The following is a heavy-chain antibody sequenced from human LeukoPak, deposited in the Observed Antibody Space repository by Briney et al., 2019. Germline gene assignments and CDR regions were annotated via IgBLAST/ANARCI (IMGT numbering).Heavy chain of an antibody. V-gene: IGHV4-39*01. CDR2: IYYSGST. D-gene: IGHD3-10*01. J-gene: IGHJ4*02. CDR3: ACHGRITMVRGVTEIDY. Sequence: SETLSLTCTVSGGSISSSSYYWGWIRQPPGKGLEWIGSIYYSGSTYYNPSLKSRVTISVDTSKNQFSLKLSSVTAADTAVYYCACHGRITMVRGVTEIDYWGQGTLVTVSS. CDR1: GGSISSSSYY.